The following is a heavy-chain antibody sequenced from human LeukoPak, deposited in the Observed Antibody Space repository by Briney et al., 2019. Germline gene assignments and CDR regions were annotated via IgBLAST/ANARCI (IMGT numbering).Heavy chain of an antibody. V-gene: IGHV4-34*01. Sequence: PSETLSLTCAVYGGSFSGYYWSWIRQPPGKGLEWIGEINHSGSTNYNLSLKSRVTISIDTSKNQFSLKLSSVTAADTALYYRARGPGTWYYYWGQGTLVTVSS. CDR3: ARGPGTWYYY. J-gene: IGHJ4*02. CDR1: GGSFSGYY. CDR2: INHSGST. D-gene: IGHD6-13*01.